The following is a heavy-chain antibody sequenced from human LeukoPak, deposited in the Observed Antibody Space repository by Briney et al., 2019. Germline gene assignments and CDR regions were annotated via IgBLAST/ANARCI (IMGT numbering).Heavy chain of an antibody. V-gene: IGHV4-59*01. CDR2: IYYSGST. J-gene: IGHJ5*02. CDR1: GGSISSYY. Sequence: SETLSLTCTVSGGSISSYYWSWIRQPPGKGLEWIGYIYYSGSTNYNPSLKSRVTISVDTSKNQFSPKLSSVTAADTAVYYCAKGIAVAGTRWFDPWGQGTLVTVSS. CDR3: AKGIAVAGTRWFDP. D-gene: IGHD6-19*01.